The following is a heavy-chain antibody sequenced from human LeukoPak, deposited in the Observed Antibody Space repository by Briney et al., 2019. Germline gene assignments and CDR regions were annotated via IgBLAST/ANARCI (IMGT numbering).Heavy chain of an antibody. D-gene: IGHD6-6*01. CDR3: ARGSSSSI. CDR2: IIPIFGTA. V-gene: IGHV1-69*13. Sequence: SVTVSCKASGYTFTGYYMHWVRRAPGQGLEWMGGIIPIFGTANYAQKLQGRVTITADESTSTAYMELSSLRSEDTAVYYCARGSSSSIWGQGTLVTVSS. CDR1: GYTFTGYY. J-gene: IGHJ4*02.